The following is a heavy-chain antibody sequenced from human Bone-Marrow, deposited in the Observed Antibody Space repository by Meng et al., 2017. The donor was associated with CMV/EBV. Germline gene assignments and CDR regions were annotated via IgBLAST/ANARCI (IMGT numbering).Heavy chain of an antibody. J-gene: IGHJ5*02. CDR2: IYYSGST. Sequence: GSLRLSCTVSGGSISSYYWSWIRQPPGKGLEWIGYIYYSGSTYYNPSLKSRVTISVDTSKNQFSLKLSSVTAADTAVYYCARRTVVILTRTNWFDPWGQGTLVTVSS. CDR3: ARRTVVILTRTNWFDP. CDR1: GGSISSYY. D-gene: IGHD2-21*01. V-gene: IGHV4-59*04.